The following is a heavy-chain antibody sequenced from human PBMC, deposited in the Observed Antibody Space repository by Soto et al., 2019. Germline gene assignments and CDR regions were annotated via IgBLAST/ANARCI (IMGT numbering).Heavy chain of an antibody. D-gene: IGHD5-18*01. CDR1: GGSISSGGYY. Sequence: SSETLSLTXTVSGGSISSGGYYWSWIRQHPGKGLEWIGYIYYSGSTYYNPSLKSRVTISVDTSKNQFSLKLSSVTAADTAVYYCARFTAMIRSFDYWGQGTLVTVS. V-gene: IGHV4-31*02. CDR3: ARFTAMIRSFDY. CDR2: IYYSGST. J-gene: IGHJ4*02.